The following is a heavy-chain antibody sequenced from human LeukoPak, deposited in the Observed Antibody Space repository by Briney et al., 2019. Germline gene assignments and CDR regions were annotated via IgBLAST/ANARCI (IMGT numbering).Heavy chain of an antibody. Sequence: SETLSLTCTVSGGSISSYYWSWIRQPPGKGLEWIGYIYYSGSTNYNPSLKSRVTISVDTSKNQFSLKLSSVTAADTAVYYCARELRLRWYFDYWGQGTLVTVSS. V-gene: IGHV4-59*12. CDR1: GGSISSYY. D-gene: IGHD4-23*01. J-gene: IGHJ4*02. CDR3: ARELRLRWYFDY. CDR2: IYYSGST.